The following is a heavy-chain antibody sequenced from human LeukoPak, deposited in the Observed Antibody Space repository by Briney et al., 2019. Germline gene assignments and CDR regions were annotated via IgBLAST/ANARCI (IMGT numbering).Heavy chain of an antibody. D-gene: IGHD7-27*01. CDR2: IYSGGST. Sequence: PGGSLRLSCAASGFTVSSNYMIWVRQAPGKGLEWVSIIYSGGSTYYADSVKGRFTISRDNSKNTLYLQMNSLRAEDTAVCYCARLTNRAIDYWGQGTLVTVSS. CDR3: ARLTNRAIDY. V-gene: IGHV3-66*04. CDR1: GFTVSSNY. J-gene: IGHJ4*02.